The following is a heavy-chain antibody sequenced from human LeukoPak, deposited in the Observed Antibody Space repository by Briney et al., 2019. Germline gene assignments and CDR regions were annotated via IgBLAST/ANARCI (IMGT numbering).Heavy chain of an antibody. CDR3: ARDQNGPYANGVFAY. CDR2: IRFDGSYK. V-gene: IGHV3-30*02. CDR1: GFTFVTYG. Sequence: PGGSLRLSCAASGFTFVTYGMHWVRQAPGKGLEWVAFIRFDGSYKEYADSVKGRFTISRDNSKNALYLQMNSLRAEDTALYYCARDQNGPYANGVFAYWGQGTLVTVSS. D-gene: IGHD4/OR15-4a*01. J-gene: IGHJ4*02.